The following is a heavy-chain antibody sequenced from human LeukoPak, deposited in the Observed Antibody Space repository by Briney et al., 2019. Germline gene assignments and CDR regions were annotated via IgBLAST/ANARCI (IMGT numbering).Heavy chain of an antibody. Sequence: GASVKVSCKASGYTFTSYGISWVRQAPGQGLEWMGWISAYNGNTHYAQKLQGRVTMTTDTSTSTVYMELRSLRSDDTAVYYCARDRPTSRFGEPLPYWGQGTLVTVSS. CDR1: GYTFTSYG. J-gene: IGHJ4*02. V-gene: IGHV1-18*01. D-gene: IGHD3-10*01. CDR3: ARDRPTSRFGEPLPY. CDR2: ISAYNGNT.